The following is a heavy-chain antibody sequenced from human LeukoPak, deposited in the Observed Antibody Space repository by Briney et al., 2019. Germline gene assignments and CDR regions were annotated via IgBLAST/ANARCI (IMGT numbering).Heavy chain of an antibody. Sequence: GGTLRLSCAASGFTFSSYGMSWVRQAPGKGLEWVSAISGSGGSTYYADSVKGRFTISRDNSKNTLYLQMNSLKAEDTAVYYCAKDDYYDTSGYRDWGQGTLVTVSS. V-gene: IGHV3-23*01. CDR2: ISGSGGST. D-gene: IGHD3-22*01. J-gene: IGHJ4*02. CDR1: GFTFSSYG. CDR3: AKDDYYDTSGYRD.